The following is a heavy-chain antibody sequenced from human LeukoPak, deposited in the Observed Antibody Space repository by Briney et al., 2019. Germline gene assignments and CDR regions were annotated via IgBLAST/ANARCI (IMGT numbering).Heavy chain of an antibody. J-gene: IGHJ4*02. V-gene: IGHV3-74*01. CDR2: INTDGSST. CDR3: TREGCGATSCYTNDY. CDR1: GLTFSSYW. Sequence: PGGSLRLSCAASGLTFSSYWMHWVRQAPGKGLVWVSRINTDGSSTSYADSVKGRFTISRDNAKNTLYLQMNSLRAEDTAVYYCTREGCGATSCYTNDYWGQGTLVTVSS. D-gene: IGHD2-2*02.